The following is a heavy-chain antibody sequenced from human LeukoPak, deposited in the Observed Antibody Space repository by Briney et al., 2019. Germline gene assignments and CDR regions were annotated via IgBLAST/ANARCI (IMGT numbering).Heavy chain of an antibody. Sequence: SETLSLTCTVSGGSISSSSYYWGWIRQPPGKGLEWIGSIYYSGSTYYNPSLKGRVTISVDTSKNQFSLKLSSVTAADTAVYYCARGYGSGSYYNGDFDPWGQGTLVTVSS. CDR2: IYYSGST. D-gene: IGHD3-10*01. V-gene: IGHV4-39*01. CDR3: ARGYGSGSYYNGDFDP. CDR1: GGSISSSSYY. J-gene: IGHJ5*02.